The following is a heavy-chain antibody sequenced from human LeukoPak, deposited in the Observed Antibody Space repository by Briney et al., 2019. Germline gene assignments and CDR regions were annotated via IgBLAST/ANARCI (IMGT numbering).Heavy chain of an antibody. V-gene: IGHV3-30*18. CDR2: ISYDGSNK. CDR3: AKDKVGATGPDY. Sequence: GRSLRLSCAASGFTFSSYGMHWVRQAPGKGLEWVAVISYDGSNKYYADSVKGRFTISRDNSKNTLYLQMNSLRAEDTAVYYCAKDKVGATGPDYWGQGTLVTVSS. D-gene: IGHD1-26*01. J-gene: IGHJ4*02. CDR1: GFTFSSYG.